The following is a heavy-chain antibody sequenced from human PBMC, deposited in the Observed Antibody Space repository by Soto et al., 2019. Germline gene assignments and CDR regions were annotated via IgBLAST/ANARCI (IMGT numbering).Heavy chain of an antibody. CDR1: GYTFTSYA. CDR3: ARGKRPGRYSSGWYDYFDY. V-gene: IGHV1-3*01. D-gene: IGHD6-19*01. CDR2: INAGNGNT. Sequence: GASVKVSCKASGYTFTSYAMHWVRQAPGQRLEWMGWINAGNGNTKYSQKFQGRVTITRDTSASTAYMELSSLRSEDTAVYYCARGKRPGRYSSGWYDYFDYWGQGXLVTVSS. J-gene: IGHJ4*02.